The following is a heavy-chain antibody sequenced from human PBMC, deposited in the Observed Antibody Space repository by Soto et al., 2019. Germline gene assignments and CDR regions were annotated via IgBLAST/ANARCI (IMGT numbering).Heavy chain of an antibody. CDR2: IHGDGSST. D-gene: IGHD1-26*01. CDR1: GLTFSYYW. J-gene: IGHJ3*01. CDR3: ARGDRGAFDL. V-gene: IGHV3-74*01. Sequence: EVQLLESGGGLVQPGESLRLSCAASGLTFSYYWMHWVRQAPGMGLVWVSRIHGDGSSTTYADSVKGRFTISRDNARNTLYLQMSSLRAEDTAVYYCARGDRGAFDLWGQGTVLTVSS.